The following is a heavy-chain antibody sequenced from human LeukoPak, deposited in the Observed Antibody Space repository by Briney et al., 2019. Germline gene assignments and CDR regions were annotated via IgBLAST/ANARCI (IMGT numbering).Heavy chain of an antibody. V-gene: IGHV4-31*03. Sequence: SETLSLTCTVSGGSISSGGYYWSWIRQHPGKGLEWIGYIYYSGSTYYNPSLKSRVTISVDTSKNQFSLKLSPVTAADTAVYYCARGILLYGSGSYLFAWFDPWGQGTLVTVSS. D-gene: IGHD3-10*01. J-gene: IGHJ5*02. CDR1: GGSISSGGYY. CDR2: IYYSGST. CDR3: ARGILLYGSGSYLFAWFDP.